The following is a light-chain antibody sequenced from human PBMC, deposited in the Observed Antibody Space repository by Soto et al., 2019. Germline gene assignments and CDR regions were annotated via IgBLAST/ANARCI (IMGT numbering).Light chain of an antibody. J-gene: IGKJ1*01. V-gene: IGKV3-15*01. CDR2: GAS. Sequence: EAVLTQSPATLSVSPGERATLSCRASQSVATNLAWYQQSPGQAPRLLIYGASKRAVGLPARFSGSGSGTEFTLTLTSLQSEDFAVYYSQQYNNWPQTFGRGTKVDIK. CDR3: QQYNNWPQT. CDR1: QSVATN.